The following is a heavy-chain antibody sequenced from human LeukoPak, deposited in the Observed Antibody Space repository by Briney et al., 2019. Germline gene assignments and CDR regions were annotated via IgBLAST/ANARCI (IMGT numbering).Heavy chain of an antibody. V-gene: IGHV3-30*14. CDR1: GFTFSSYA. CDR2: ISYDGSNK. Sequence: PGGSLRLSCAASGFTFSSYAMHWVRQAPGKGLEWVAVISYDGSNKYYADSVKGRFTISRDNSKNTLYLQMNSLRAEDTAVYYCAREVYYDSSGYDYWGQGTLVTVSS. J-gene: IGHJ4*02. D-gene: IGHD3-22*01. CDR3: AREVYYDSSGYDY.